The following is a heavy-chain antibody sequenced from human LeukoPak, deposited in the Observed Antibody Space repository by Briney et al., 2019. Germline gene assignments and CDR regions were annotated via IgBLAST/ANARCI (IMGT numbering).Heavy chain of an antibody. D-gene: IGHD5-12*01. Sequence: PGRSLRLSCAASGFTFDDYAMHWVRQAPGKGLGWVSGISWNSGSIGYADSVKGRFTISRDNAKNSLYLQMNSLRAEDTALYYCAKGPRSGYEVLPDYWGQGTLVTVSS. J-gene: IGHJ4*02. CDR2: ISWNSGSI. CDR3: AKGPRSGYEVLPDY. CDR1: GFTFDDYA. V-gene: IGHV3-9*01.